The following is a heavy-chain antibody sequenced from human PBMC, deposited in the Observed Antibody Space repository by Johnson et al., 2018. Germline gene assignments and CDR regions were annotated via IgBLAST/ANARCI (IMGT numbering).Heavy chain of an antibody. V-gene: IGHV1-3*01. Sequence: QVQLVQSGAEVKKPGASVKVSCKASGYTFTSYAMHWVRQAPGQRLEWMGWINAGNGNPKYSQKFQGRVTITRDKSASTAYRELSSLRSEDTAGYYCARAWDSSGYYFDAFDIWGQGTMVTVSS. J-gene: IGHJ3*02. CDR3: ARAWDSSGYYFDAFDI. CDR1: GYTFTSYA. D-gene: IGHD3-22*01. CDR2: INAGNGNP.